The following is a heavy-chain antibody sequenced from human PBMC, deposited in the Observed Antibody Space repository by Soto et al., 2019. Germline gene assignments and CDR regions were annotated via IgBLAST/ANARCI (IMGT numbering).Heavy chain of an antibody. J-gene: IGHJ6*02. CDR1: GFTFSSYS. CDR3: ARDGRWQQLPLRDYYYYGMDV. CDR2: ISSSSSYI. D-gene: IGHD6-13*01. V-gene: IGHV3-21*01. Sequence: GGSLRLSCAASGFTFSSYSMNWVRQAPGKGLEWVSSISSSSSYIYYADSVKGRFTISRDNAKNSLYLQMNSLRAEDTAVYYCARDGRWQQLPLRDYYYYGMDVWGQGTTVTVSS.